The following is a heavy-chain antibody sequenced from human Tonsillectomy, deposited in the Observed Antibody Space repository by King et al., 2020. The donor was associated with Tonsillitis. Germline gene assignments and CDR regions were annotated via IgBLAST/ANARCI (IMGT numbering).Heavy chain of an antibody. CDR3: ARAERSREGYNYAFDI. D-gene: IGHD5-24*01. J-gene: IGHJ3*02. CDR2: IYDSGST. CDR1: GGSISSYY. V-gene: IGHV4-59*01. Sequence: VQLQESGPGLVKPSETLSLTCTVSGGSISSYYWSWIRQPPGKGLEWIGYIYDSGSTNYNPSLKSRVTISVDTSKNQFSLHLGSVTAADTAVYYCARAERSREGYNYAFDIWGQATMLTVSS.